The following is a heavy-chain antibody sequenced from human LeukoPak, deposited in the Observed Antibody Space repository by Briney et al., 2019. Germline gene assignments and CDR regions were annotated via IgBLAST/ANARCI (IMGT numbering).Heavy chain of an antibody. CDR2: INPNSGGT. V-gene: IGHV1-2*02. CDR1: GYTFTGYY. J-gene: IGHJ5*02. CDR3: ARVGGDLVVVPPRLDP. D-gene: IGHD2-15*01. Sequence: GASVKVSCKASGYTFTGYYMHWVRQAPGQGLEWMGWINPNSGGTNYAQKFQGRVTMTRDTSISTAYMELSRLRSDDTAVYYCARVGGDLVVVPPRLDPWGQGTLVTVSS.